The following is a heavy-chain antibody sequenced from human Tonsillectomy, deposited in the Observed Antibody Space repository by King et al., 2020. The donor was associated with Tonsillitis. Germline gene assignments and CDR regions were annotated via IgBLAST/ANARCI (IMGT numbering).Heavy chain of an antibody. V-gene: IGHV5-51*01. Sequence: QLVQSGAEVKKPGESLKISCKGSGYSFTSYWIGWVRQMPGKGLEWMGIIYPGDSDTRYSPSFQGQVTISADKSISTAYLQWTSLKPSDTARDYCARLNGSSTSDYQFCDHCGQGTLVTVSS. J-gene: IGHJ5*02. CDR3: ARLNGSSTSDYQFCDH. D-gene: IGHD2-2*01. CDR2: IYPGDSDT. CDR1: GYSFTSYW.